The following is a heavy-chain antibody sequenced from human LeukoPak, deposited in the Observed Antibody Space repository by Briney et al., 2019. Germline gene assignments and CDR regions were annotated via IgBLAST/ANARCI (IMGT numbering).Heavy chain of an antibody. CDR3: ARDRGAYCGGDCYLGFDY. CDR2: IAGGSGYI. D-gene: IGHD2-21*02. Sequence: GGSLRLSCAASGFTFSSYTMNWVRQAPGKGLEWVSSIAGGSGYISYADSVKGRFTISRDNAKKSLYLQMTSLTAEDTAVYYCARDRGAYCGGDCYLGFDYWGRGTLVTVSS. J-gene: IGHJ4*01. CDR1: GFTFSSYT. V-gene: IGHV3-21*01.